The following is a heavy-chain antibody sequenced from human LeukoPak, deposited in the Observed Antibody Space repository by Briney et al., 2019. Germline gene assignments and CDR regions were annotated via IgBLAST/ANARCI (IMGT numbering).Heavy chain of an antibody. D-gene: IGHD1-26*01. CDR2: INPNSGGT. V-gene: IGHV1-2*06. J-gene: IGHJ5*02. CDR1: GYTFTGYY. Sequence: GASVKVSCKASGYTFTGYYMHWVRQAPGQGLEWMGRINPNSGGTNYAQKFQARVTMTRDTSISTAYMELSRLRSDDTAVYYCAARGSYASLWFDPWGQGTLVTVSS. CDR3: AARGSYASLWFDP.